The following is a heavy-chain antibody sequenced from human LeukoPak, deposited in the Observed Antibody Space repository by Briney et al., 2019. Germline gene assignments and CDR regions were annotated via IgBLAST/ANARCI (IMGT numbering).Heavy chain of an antibody. Sequence: ASVKVSCKAPGYTFTSYYMHWVRQAPGQGLEWMGIINPSGGSTSYAQKFQGRVTMTRDMSTSTVYMELSSLRSEDTAVYYCARFTIFGWGDYWGQGTLVTVSS. CDR3: ARFTIFGWGDY. J-gene: IGHJ4*02. D-gene: IGHD3-3*01. CDR1: GYTFTSYY. CDR2: INPSGGST. V-gene: IGHV1-46*01.